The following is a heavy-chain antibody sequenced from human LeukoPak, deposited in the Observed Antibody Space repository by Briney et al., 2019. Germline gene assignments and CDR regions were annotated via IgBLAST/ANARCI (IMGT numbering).Heavy chain of an antibody. CDR3: ARDGPYPNVVVKRGAFDI. CDR2: ISYDGSNK. Sequence: GRSLRLSCAASGFTFSSYAMHWVRQAPGKGLEWVAVISYDGSNKYYADSVKGRFTISRDNSKNTLYLQMNSLRAEDTAVYYCARDGPYPNVVVKRGAFDIWGQGTMVTVSS. CDR1: GFTFSSYA. V-gene: IGHV3-30-3*01. D-gene: IGHD2-2*01. J-gene: IGHJ3*02.